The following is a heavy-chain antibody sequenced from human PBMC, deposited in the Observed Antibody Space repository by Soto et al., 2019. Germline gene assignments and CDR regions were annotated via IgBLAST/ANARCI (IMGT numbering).Heavy chain of an antibody. CDR2: ISGSGGST. CDR3: AKDASSGITSFDL. Sequence: GGSLRLSCAASGFTFSSYAMSWVRQAPGKGLEWVSTISGSGGSTYYADSVKGRFTISRDNSKNTLYLQMNSLRAEDTALYYCAKDASSGITSFDLWGRGTLVTVSS. J-gene: IGHJ2*01. CDR1: GFTFSSYA. V-gene: IGHV3-23*01. D-gene: IGHD3-3*01.